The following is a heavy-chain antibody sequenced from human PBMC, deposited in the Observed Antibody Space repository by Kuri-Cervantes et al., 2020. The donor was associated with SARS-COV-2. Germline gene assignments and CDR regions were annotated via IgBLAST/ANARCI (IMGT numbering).Heavy chain of an antibody. V-gene: IGHV1-69*05. Sequence: SVKVSCKASGLTFTSYAISWVRQAPGQGLEWMGGIIPSFGTANYAQKFQGRVTINTGNSTCTVYMELSSLRSKDTAVYYCATVQGGAAVTGSIGWFDPWGQGTLVTVSS. CDR3: ATVQGGAAVTGSIGWFDP. CDR2: IIPSFGTA. CDR1: GLTFTSYA. J-gene: IGHJ5*02. D-gene: IGHD6-13*01.